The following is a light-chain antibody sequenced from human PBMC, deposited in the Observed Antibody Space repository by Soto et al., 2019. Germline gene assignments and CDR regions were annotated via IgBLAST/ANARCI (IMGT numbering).Light chain of an antibody. CDR2: GAS. Sequence: DIQMTQSPSSVSASIGDRVTITCRASQSISTWLAWYQQKPGKAPKLLIYGASILQNGVPSRFSGSGSGTDFTLTLTRLQPEDFATYYCQQAHSFPPTFGQGTRVEVK. CDR1: QSISTW. V-gene: IGKV1-12*01. J-gene: IGKJ1*01. CDR3: QQAHSFPPT.